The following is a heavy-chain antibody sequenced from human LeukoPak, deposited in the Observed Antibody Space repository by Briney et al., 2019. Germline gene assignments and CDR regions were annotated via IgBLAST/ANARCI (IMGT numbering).Heavy chain of an antibody. CDR2: IYYSGST. V-gene: IGHV4-59*01. Sequence: SETLSLTCAVYGGSFSGYYWSWIRQPPGKGLEWIGYIYYSGSTNYNPSLKSRVTISVDTSKNQFSLKLSSVTAADTAVYYCARGPYDSSGYSPRGFDYWGQGTLVTVSS. D-gene: IGHD3-22*01. CDR1: GGSFSGYY. J-gene: IGHJ4*02. CDR3: ARGPYDSSGYSPRGFDY.